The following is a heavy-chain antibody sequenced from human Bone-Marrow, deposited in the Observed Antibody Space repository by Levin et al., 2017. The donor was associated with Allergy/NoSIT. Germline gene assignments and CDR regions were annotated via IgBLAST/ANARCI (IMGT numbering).Heavy chain of an antibody. CDR2: IYYSGST. CDR1: GGSISTYY. CDR3: ARHSYYGSGSYPDY. J-gene: IGHJ4*02. D-gene: IGHD3-10*01. Sequence: PSETLSLTCTVSGGSISTYYWSWIRQPPGKGLEWIGYIYYSGSTNDNPSLKRRVTMSVDTSKNQFSLKLTSVTAADTAVYYCARHSYYGSGSYPDYWGQGALVIVSS. V-gene: IGHV4-59*08.